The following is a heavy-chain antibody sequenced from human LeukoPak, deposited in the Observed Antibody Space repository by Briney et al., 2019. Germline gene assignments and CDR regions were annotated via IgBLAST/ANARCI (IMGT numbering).Heavy chain of an antibody. J-gene: IGHJ4*02. CDR1: GFTFSSYS. V-gene: IGHV3-21*01. CDR2: ISSSSSYI. D-gene: IGHD3-9*01. CDR3: ARDAAADRNYGILTGYSKGFDH. Sequence: PGGSLRLSCAASGFTFSSYSMNWVRQAPGKGLEWVSSISSSSSYIYYADSVKGRFTISRDNAKNSLYLQMNSLRAEDTAVYYCARDAAADRNYGILTGYSKGFDHWGQGTLVTVSS.